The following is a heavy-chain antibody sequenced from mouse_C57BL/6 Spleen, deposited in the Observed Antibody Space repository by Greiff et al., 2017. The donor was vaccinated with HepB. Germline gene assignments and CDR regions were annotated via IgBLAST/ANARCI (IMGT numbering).Heavy chain of an antibody. V-gene: IGHV7-1*01. Sequence: DVMLVESGGGLVQSGRSLRLSCATSGFTFSDFYMEWVRQAPGKGLEWIAASRNKANDYTTEYSASVKGRFIVSRDTSQSILYLQMNALRAEDTAIYYCARDGGAYYSNYEGMDYWGQGTSVTVSS. D-gene: IGHD2-5*01. CDR1: GFTFSDFY. J-gene: IGHJ4*01. CDR2: SRNKANDYTT. CDR3: ARDGGAYYSNYEGMDY.